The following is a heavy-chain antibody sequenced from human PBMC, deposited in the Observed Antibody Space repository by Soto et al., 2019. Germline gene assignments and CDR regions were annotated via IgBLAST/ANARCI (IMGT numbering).Heavy chain of an antibody. CDR1: GYTFTYRY. D-gene: IGHD1-20*01. Sequence: ASVKVSCKASGYTFTYRYLHWVRQAPGQALEWMGWITPFNGNTNYAQKFQDRVTITRDRSMSTAYMELSSLRSEDTAMYYCAISRRYNWNYDYYGMDVWGQGTTVTVSS. CDR2: ITPFNGNT. CDR3: AISRRYNWNYDYYGMDV. J-gene: IGHJ6*02. V-gene: IGHV1-45*02.